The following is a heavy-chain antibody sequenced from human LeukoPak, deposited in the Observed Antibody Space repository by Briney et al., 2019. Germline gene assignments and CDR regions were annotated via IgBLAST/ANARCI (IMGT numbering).Heavy chain of an antibody. V-gene: IGHV4-34*01. CDR2: INHSGST. CDR1: GGSFSGYY. J-gene: IGHJ1*01. CDR3: ARGRCSGGSCYKGHFQH. D-gene: IGHD2-15*01. Sequence: SETLSLTCAVYGGSFSGYYWSWIRQPPGKGLEWIRGINHSGSTNYNPSLKSRVTISVDTSKNQFSLKLSSVTAADTAVYYCARGRCSGGSCYKGHFQHWGQGTLVTVSS.